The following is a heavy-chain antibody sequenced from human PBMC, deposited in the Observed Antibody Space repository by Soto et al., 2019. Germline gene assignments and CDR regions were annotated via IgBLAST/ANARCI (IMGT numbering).Heavy chain of an antibody. Sequence: EVQLVESGGGLVQPGGSLTLSCAASGFTFSDSWMDWVRQAPGKGPEWVANIKHDGSEKNYVVSVKGRFTISRDNAKNSLYLQMNSLRAEDTAVYYCASLGLHGWRQGTTLTVSS. CDR2: IKHDGSEK. V-gene: IGHV3-7*01. CDR1: GFTFSDSW. D-gene: IGHD2-15*01. CDR3: ASLGLHG. J-gene: IGHJ6*02.